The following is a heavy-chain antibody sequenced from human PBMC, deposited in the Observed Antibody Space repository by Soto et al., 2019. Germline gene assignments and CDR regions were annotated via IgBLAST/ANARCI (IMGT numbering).Heavy chain of an antibody. V-gene: IGHV4-61*01. CDR2: IYYSGST. D-gene: IGHD6-13*01. J-gene: IGHJ4*02. CDR1: GGSVSSGSYY. CDR3: ARVSSSWGLVNYFDY. Sequence: QVQLQESGPGLVKPSETLSLTCTVSGGSVSSGSYYWSWIRQPPGKGLECIGYIYYSGSTNYNPSLKSRVTLSVDTSKNQFALRLISVAAAATAVYYCARVSSSWGLVNYFDYWGQGTLVTVSS.